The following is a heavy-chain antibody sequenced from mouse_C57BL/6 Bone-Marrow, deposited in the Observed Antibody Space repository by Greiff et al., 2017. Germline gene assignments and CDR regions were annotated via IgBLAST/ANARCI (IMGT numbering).Heavy chain of an antibody. CDR2: IAPSDSYT. CDR3: ARSTETCVLLAY. V-gene: IGHV1-69*01. J-gene: IGHJ3*01. CDR1: GYTFTSSW. Sequence: VQLQQPGAELVMPGASVTLSCKASGYTFTSSWMHWVKQRPGQGLEWIGEIAPSDSYTNYNQKFKGKSTLTVDKSSSTAYMQLSSLPSEDSAVYYSARSTETCVLLAYWGHWTLVSDSA.